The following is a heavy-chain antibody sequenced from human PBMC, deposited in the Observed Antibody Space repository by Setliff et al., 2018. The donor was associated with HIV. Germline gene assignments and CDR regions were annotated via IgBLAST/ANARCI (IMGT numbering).Heavy chain of an antibody. CDR2: VDPQDGET. Sequence: ASVKVSCKSSGYIFTDYYMHWVQQAPGEGLEWMGRVDPQDGETKYAEKFQGRVTITADTSTGTSVMELSSLKSEDTAVYYCATSGTYYYGSGTYHASAFWGQGTLGTVSS. CDR1: GYIFTDYY. D-gene: IGHD3-10*01. J-gene: IGHJ4*02. V-gene: IGHV1-69-2*01. CDR3: ATSGTYYYGSGTYHASAF.